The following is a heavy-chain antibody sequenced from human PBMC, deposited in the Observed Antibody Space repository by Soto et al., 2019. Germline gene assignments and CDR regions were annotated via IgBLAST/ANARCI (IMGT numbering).Heavy chain of an antibody. J-gene: IGHJ4*02. CDR2: IGSSGGST. CDR3: VKGGWLDDY. Sequence: EVQLLESGGGLAQPGGSLRLSCAASGFSFSSYEMSWVRQAPGKGLEWVSFIGSSGGSTYYADSVTGRFTVSRDNSNNILYLQMNSLRADATAIYYCVKGGWLDDYGGQGTLVTVSS. D-gene: IGHD5-12*01. V-gene: IGHV3-23*01. CDR1: GFSFSSYE.